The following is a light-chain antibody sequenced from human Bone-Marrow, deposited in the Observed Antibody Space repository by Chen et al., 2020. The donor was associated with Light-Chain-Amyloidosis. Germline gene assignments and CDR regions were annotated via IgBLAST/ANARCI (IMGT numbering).Light chain of an antibody. CDR1: QTISSNY. Sequence: SVLTQSPRTLSLSPGEGTNLSCRASQTISSNYLTWYQQKFGQAPRLLIYGSSSRATGIPDRFTGSGSGTDFTLTINRLEPEDFAMYYCQQYGTSPLTFGGGTKVEIK. V-gene: IGKV3-20*01. J-gene: IGKJ4*01. CDR2: GSS. CDR3: QQYGTSPLT.